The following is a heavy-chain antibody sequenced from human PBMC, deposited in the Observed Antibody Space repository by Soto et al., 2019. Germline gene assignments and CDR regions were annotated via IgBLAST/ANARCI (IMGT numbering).Heavy chain of an antibody. CDR2: IVPLSDRT. CDR3: AIKSGRDCHSGGGCSARDV. D-gene: IGHD2-15*01. Sequence: QVQLVQSGAEVKKPGSSLKVSCKVFGETLNSNPIGWVRQAPGQGLEWVGGIVPLSDRTNYAQELLGRVTVTADGSTSTVYMELSNLQSDDTAVYYCAIKSGRDCHSGGGCSARDVWGQGSLITVSS. J-gene: IGHJ4*02. CDR1: GETLNSNP. V-gene: IGHV1-69*01.